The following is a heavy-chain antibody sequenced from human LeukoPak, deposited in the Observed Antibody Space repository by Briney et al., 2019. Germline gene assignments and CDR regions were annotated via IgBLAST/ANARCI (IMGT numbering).Heavy chain of an antibody. J-gene: IGHJ4*02. D-gene: IGHD4-23*01. CDR3: ARDVYYGGHYFDY. V-gene: IGHV1-2*02. CDR2: INPNSGGT. Sequence: ASVKVSCKASGYTFTGYYMHWVRQAPGQGLEWMGWINPNSGGTNYAQKFQGRVTMTRDTSSSTAFMELSRLRSDDTAVYYCARDVYYGGHYFDYWGQGTLVTVS. CDR1: GYTFTGYY.